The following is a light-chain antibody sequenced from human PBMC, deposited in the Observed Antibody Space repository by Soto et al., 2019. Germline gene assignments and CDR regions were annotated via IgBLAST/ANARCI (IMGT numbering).Light chain of an antibody. J-gene: IGKJ4*02. Sequence: TLSLSPGERATLSCRASQSVSSYLAWYQQKPGQAPRLLIYDASNRATGIPARFSGSGSGTDFTLTISSLEPEDFAVYYCLQRVHGSTCVGATKVDI. CDR1: QSVSSY. CDR3: LQRVHGST. V-gene: IGKV3-11*01. CDR2: DAS.